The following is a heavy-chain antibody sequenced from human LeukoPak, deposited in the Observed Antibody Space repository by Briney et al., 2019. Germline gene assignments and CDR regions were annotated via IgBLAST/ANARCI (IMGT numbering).Heavy chain of an antibody. Sequence: GRSLRLSCAASGFTFDDYAMHWVRQAPGKGLEWVSGISWNSGSIGYADSVKGRFTISRDNAKNSLYLQMNSLRAEDTAVYYCARDASYVWFDPWGQGTLVTVSS. V-gene: IGHV3-9*01. CDR1: GFTFDDYA. D-gene: IGHD3-16*01. CDR3: ARDASYVWFDP. J-gene: IGHJ5*02. CDR2: ISWNSGSI.